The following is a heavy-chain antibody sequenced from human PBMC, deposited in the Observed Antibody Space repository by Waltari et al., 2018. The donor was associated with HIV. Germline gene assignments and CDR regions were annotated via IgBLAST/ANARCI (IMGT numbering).Heavy chain of an antibody. CDR1: GFTFSSYA. J-gene: IGHJ4*02. CDR3: AKVNYDVLTGYYGPSFEY. V-gene: IGHV3-64D*06. D-gene: IGHD3-9*01. Sequence: EVQLVTSGGTLVQPGGSLRLSGSASGFTFSSYAIHLVRKTPGKVCACVSAIMGVGHSTYFAGSQKGRITITRDNSKNLVWLQMRSLSAEDTAVYSCAKVNYDVLTGYYGPSFEYWGQGTLVTVSS. CDR2: IMGVGHST.